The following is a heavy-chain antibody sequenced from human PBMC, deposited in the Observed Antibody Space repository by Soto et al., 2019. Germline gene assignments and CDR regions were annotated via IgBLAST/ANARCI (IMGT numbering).Heavy chain of an antibody. Sequence: GGSLRLSCVASKFTFSDFFMHWIRQSPGKGLEWVAKITSTTGYTVYADSVRGRFIVSRDNARSSVYLQMSRLSVEDTAVYYCARGSFDPTSSDQDPFDMWGQGTMVTVSS. V-gene: IGHV3-11*06. CDR2: ITSTTGYT. CDR1: KFTFSDFF. J-gene: IGHJ3*02. D-gene: IGHD6-19*01. CDR3: ARGSFDPTSSDQDPFDM.